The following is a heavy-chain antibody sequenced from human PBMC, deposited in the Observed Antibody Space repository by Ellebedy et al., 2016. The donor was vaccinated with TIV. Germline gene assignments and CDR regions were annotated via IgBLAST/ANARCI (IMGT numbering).Heavy chain of an antibody. CDR2: IWYDGSNK. V-gene: IGHV3-33*01. D-gene: IGHD1-7*01. CDR1: GFTFSSYG. CDR3: ARGNNWNYQYRLI. J-gene: IGHJ3*02. Sequence: GESLKISXAASGFTFSSYGMHWVRQAPGKGLEWVSLIWYDGSNKYYVDSVKGRFTISRDNSKNTLYLQMNSLRAEDTAVYYCARGNNWNYQYRLIWGQGTMVTVSS.